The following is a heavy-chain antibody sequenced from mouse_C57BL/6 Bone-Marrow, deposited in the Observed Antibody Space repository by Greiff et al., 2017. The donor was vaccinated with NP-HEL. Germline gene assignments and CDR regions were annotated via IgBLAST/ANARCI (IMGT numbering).Heavy chain of an antibody. CDR2: ISSGSSTI. CDR1: GFTFSDYG. CDR3: ARPWTPFAY. Sequence: EVQVVESGGGLVKPGGSLKLSCAASGFTFSDYGMHWVRQAPEKGLEWVAYISSGSSTIYYADTVKGRFTISRDNAKNTLFLQMTSLRSEDTAMYYCARPWTPFAYWGQGTLVTVSA. V-gene: IGHV5-17*01. J-gene: IGHJ3*01.